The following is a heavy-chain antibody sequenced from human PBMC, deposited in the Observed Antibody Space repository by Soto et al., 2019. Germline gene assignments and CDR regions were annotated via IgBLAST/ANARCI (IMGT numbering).Heavy chain of an antibody. CDR3: AAYSSGWYYFAF. V-gene: IGHV1-69*02. D-gene: IGHD6-19*01. Sequence: SVKVSCKASGGTFSSYTISWVRQAPGQGLEWMGRIIPILGIANYAQKFQGRVTITADKSTSTAYMELSSLRSEDTAVYYFAAYSSGWYYFAFWGQGSLVTVAS. J-gene: IGHJ4*02. CDR2: IIPILGIA. CDR1: GGTFSSYT.